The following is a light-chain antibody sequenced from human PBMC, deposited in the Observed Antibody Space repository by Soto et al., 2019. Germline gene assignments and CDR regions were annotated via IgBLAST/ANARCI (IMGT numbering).Light chain of an antibody. V-gene: IGLV2-14*01. CDR1: SNDVGIYNY. CDR3: SSYTISSTWV. J-gene: IGLJ3*02. Sequence: QSALTQPASVSGSPGQSITIFCTGTSNDVGIYNYVSWYQQHPGKAPKLIIYEVTNRPSGVSDRFSGSKSDNTASLTISGLQAEDEADYYCSSYTISSTWVFGGGTKLTVL. CDR2: EVT.